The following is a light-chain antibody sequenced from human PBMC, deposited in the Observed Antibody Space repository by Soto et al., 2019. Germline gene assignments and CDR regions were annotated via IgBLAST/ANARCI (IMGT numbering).Light chain of an antibody. CDR2: AAS. Sequence: EIVLTQSPATLSLSPGDRATLSCRASQSVSTYVNWFQQKPGQPPRLLIYAASTSVTGIPDRISGSGSGTDFSLTISSLEPGDSAVYYCQQNSNLQATFGQGTKVEIK. V-gene: IGKV3-11*01. CDR3: QQNSNLQAT. J-gene: IGKJ1*01. CDR1: QSVSTY.